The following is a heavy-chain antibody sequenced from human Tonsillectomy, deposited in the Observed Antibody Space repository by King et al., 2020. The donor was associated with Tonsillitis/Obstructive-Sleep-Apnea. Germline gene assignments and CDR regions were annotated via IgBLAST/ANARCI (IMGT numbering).Heavy chain of an antibody. CDR1: GFTFSRYS. CDR2: ISSSGTYI. CDR3: ARGDIVVVPAATGFDP. V-gene: IGHV3-21*01. J-gene: IGHJ5*02. D-gene: IGHD2-2*01. Sequence: EVQLVESGGGLVKPGGSLRLSCAASGFTFSRYSMNGVRQAPGMGLEWFSSISSSGTYIYYADSVKGRFTITRDNSKNSLYLQMNSLGAEDTAVYYCARGDIVVVPAATGFDPWGQGTLVTVSS.